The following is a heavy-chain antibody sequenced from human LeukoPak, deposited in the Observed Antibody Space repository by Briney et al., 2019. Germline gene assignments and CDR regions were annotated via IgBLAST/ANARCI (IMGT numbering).Heavy chain of an antibody. CDR1: GFTFSSYA. Sequence: GGSLRLSCAASGFTFSSYAMHWVRQAPGKGLEWVAVISYDGSNKYYGDSVKGRFTISRDNSKNTLYLQMNSLRAEDTAVYYCAREQYYDILTGSPFDYWGQGTLVTVSS. J-gene: IGHJ4*02. CDR3: AREQYYDILTGSPFDY. D-gene: IGHD3-9*01. CDR2: ISYDGSNK. V-gene: IGHV3-30*04.